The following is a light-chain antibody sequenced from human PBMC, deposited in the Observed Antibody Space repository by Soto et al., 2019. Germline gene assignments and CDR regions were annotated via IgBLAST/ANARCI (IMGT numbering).Light chain of an antibody. Sequence: ALTQPASVSGSPGQAITISCTGTSSDVGGYTYVSWYQQHPGKAPKFIIYDVSNRPSGVSNRFSGSKSGNTASLTISGLQAEDEADYYCSSYTTSNTRQIVFGTGTKVTV. V-gene: IGLV2-14*01. J-gene: IGLJ1*01. CDR1: SSDVGGYTY. CDR2: DVS. CDR3: SSYTTSNTRQIV.